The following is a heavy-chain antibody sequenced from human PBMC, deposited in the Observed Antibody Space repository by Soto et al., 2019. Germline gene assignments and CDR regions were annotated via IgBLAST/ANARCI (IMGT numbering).Heavy chain of an antibody. J-gene: IGHJ5*02. D-gene: IGHD6-13*01. Sequence: QVQLQQWGAGLLKPSETLSLTCAVYGGSFSGYYWSWIRQPPGTGREWIGEINHSGSTNYNPSLNSRATTSVDTSKNQFSLQLSSVTAADTAVDYCAGRRGIAAAGRFDPWGQGTLVTVSS. CDR3: AGRRGIAAAGRFDP. CDR2: INHSGST. V-gene: IGHV4-34*01. CDR1: GGSFSGYY.